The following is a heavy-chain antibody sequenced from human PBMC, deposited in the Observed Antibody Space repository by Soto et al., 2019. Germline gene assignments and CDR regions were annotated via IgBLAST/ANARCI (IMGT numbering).Heavy chain of an antibody. CDR3: ARAHPNWNYLNYYYYYMDV. J-gene: IGHJ6*03. Sequence: ASVKVSCKASGGTFSSYAISWVRQAPGQGLEWMGGIIPIFGTANYAQKFQGRVTITADESTSTAYMELSSLRSEDTAVYYCARAHPNWNYLNYYYYYMDVWGNGTTVTVSS. CDR2: IIPIFGTA. V-gene: IGHV1-69*13. CDR1: GGTFSSYA. D-gene: IGHD1-7*01.